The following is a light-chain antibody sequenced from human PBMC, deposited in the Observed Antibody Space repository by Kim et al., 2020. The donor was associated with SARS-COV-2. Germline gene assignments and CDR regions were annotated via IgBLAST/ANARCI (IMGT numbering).Light chain of an antibody. Sequence: VTVSSTRKIETMDRNNVRWCAQRTGMTPTTGSYGDNHRPTGVPDRFSGSFDSSSNSDSLTLAGLMTDDEADDYCQSYDSSNCVVFGGGTQLTVL. CDR1: IETMDRNN. V-gene: IGLV6-57*01. CDR3: QSYDSSNCVV. J-gene: IGLJ2*01. CDR2: GDN.